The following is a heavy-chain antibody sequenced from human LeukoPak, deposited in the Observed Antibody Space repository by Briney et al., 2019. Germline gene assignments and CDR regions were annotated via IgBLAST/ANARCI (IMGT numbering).Heavy chain of an antibody. CDR1: GGSVSSGSYY. CDR2: IYYSGST. CDR3: ARLVSLFSFDY. D-gene: IGHD2-2*01. Sequence: TSETLSLTCTVSGGSVSSGSYYWSWIRQPPGKGLEWIGYIYYSGSTNYNPSLKSRVTISVDTSKNQFSLKLSSVTAADTAVYYCARLVSLFSFDYWGQGTLVTVSS. V-gene: IGHV4-61*01. J-gene: IGHJ4*02.